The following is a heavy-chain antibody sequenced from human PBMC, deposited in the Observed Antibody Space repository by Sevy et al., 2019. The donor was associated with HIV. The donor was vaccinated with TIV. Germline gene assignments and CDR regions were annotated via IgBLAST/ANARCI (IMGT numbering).Heavy chain of an antibody. CDR2: IYYSGST. V-gene: IGHV4-59*12. CDR3: ARSPPVVVVPGAPSWFDP. Sequence: SETLSLTCTVSGGSISSYYWSWIRQPPGKGLEWIGYIYYSGSTNYNPSLKSQVTISVDTSKKQFSLKLNSVTAADTAVYFCARSPPVVVVPGAPSWFDPWGQGTLVTVSS. CDR1: GGSISSYY. J-gene: IGHJ5*02. D-gene: IGHD2-2*01.